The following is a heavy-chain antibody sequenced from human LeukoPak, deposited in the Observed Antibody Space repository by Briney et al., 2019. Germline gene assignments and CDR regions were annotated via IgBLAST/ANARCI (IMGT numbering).Heavy chain of an antibody. Sequence: GGSLRLSCAASGFTFSSYSMNWVRQAPGKGLEWVSSISSSSSYIYYAGSVKGRFTISRDNAKNSLYLQMNSLRAEDTAVYYCAREKRGAFDIWGQGTMVTVSS. V-gene: IGHV3-21*01. CDR2: ISSSSSYI. D-gene: IGHD3-10*01. J-gene: IGHJ3*02. CDR3: AREKRGAFDI. CDR1: GFTFSSYS.